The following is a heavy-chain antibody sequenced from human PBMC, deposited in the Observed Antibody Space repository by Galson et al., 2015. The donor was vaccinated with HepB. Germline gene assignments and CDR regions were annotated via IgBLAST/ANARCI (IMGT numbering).Heavy chain of an antibody. Sequence: CAISGDSVSSTRAAWNWIRQSPSRGLEWLGRTYYRSRWYNDYAVSVKSRITINPDTSKNQVSLQLNSVTPEDTAVYYCARDQGIVGYRSGWSDAFDIWGQGTTVTVSS. CDR1: GDSVSSTRAA. V-gene: IGHV6-1*01. CDR2: TYYRSRWYN. CDR3: ARDQGIVGYRSGWSDAFDI. D-gene: IGHD6-19*01. J-gene: IGHJ3*02.